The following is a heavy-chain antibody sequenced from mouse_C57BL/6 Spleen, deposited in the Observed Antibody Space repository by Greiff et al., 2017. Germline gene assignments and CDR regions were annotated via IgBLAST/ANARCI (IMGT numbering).Heavy chain of an antibody. CDR3: ARHIRDHYYGSAMDY. CDR2: ISYSGST. Sequence: EVQLQESGPGLAKPSQTLSLTCSVTGYSITSDYWNWIRKFPGNKLEYMGYISYSGSTYYNPSLKSRISKTRDTSKNQYYLQLNAVTTEDTATYYCARHIRDHYYGSAMDYWGQGTSVTVSS. D-gene: IGHD1-1*01. V-gene: IGHV3-8*01. CDR1: GYSITSDY. J-gene: IGHJ4*01.